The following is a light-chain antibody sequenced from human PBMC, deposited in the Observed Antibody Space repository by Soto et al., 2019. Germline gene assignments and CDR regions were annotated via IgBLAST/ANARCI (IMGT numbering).Light chain of an antibody. V-gene: IGKV1-9*01. CDR3: QQLNSYPLT. CDR2: AAS. CDR1: QGISSY. Sequence: DIQLTQSPSFLSASVGDRVTITCRASQGISSYLAWYQQRPGQAPKLLIDAASTLQSGVASRFSGSGSGTEFTLTSSSLQPEDFATSYCQQLNSYPLTFGGGTKVEIK. J-gene: IGKJ4*01.